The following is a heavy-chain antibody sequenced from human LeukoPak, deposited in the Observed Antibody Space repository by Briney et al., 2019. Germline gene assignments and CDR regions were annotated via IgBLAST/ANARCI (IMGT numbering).Heavy chain of an antibody. J-gene: IGHJ5*02. CDR1: GGSFSGYY. CDR2: INHSGST. CDR3: AREDTLAGTDNWFDP. D-gene: IGHD2-15*01. Sequence: SETLSLTCAVYGGSFSGYYWSWIRQPPGKGLEWIGEINHSGSTNYNPSLKSRVTISVDTSKNQFSLKLSSVTAADTAVYYCAREDTLAGTDNWFDPWGQGTLVTVSS. V-gene: IGHV4-34*01.